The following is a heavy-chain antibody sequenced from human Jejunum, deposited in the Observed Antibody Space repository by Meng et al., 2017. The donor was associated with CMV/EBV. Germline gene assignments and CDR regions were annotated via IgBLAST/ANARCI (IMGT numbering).Heavy chain of an antibody. J-gene: IGHJ4*02. CDR3: ARAGGDDYVWGSYRLGDY. CDR1: VRRHS. D-gene: IGHD3-16*02. CDR2: IYSGGST. V-gene: IGHV3-53*01. Sequence: VRRHSMGWVRQAPGKGLEWVSVIYSGGSTYYADSVKGRFTISRDNSKNTLYLQMNSLRAEDTAVYYCARAGGDDYVWGSYRLGDYWGQGTLVTVSS.